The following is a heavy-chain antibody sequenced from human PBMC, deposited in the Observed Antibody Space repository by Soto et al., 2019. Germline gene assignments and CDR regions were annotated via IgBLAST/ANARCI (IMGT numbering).Heavy chain of an antibody. CDR1: GGSISSYY. CDR3: ARDVSYASGWFDP. J-gene: IGHJ5*02. CDR2: IYYSGST. V-gene: IGHV4-59*01. Sequence: PSETLSLTCTVSGGSISSYYWSWIRQPPGKGLEWIGYIYYSGSTNYNPSLKSRVTISVDTSKNQFSLKLSSVTAADTAVYYCARDVSYASGWFDPWGQGTLVTVSS. D-gene: IGHD2-2*01.